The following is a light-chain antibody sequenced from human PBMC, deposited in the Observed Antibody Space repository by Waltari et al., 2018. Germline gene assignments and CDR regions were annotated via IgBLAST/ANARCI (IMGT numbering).Light chain of an antibody. V-gene: IGKV2-28*01. CDR1: QSRLLNGLTY. J-gene: IGKJ1*01. CDR3: MQTLESPWT. CDR2: LGS. Sequence: DIDMAQSPLSLPVTPGEPASISCRSSQSRLLNGLTYLDWYQQKPGQSPRVLIYLGSLRASGVPDRFSGGGSGTDFTLKISRVEADDVGVYYCMQTLESPWTFGQGTKVEI.